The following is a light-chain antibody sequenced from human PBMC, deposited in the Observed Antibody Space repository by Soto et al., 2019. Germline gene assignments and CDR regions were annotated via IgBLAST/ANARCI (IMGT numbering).Light chain of an antibody. Sequence: SYELTQPLSVSVALGQTARIICGGNNIGSKNVHWYQQKPGQAPVLVIYRDSNRPSGIPERFSGSNSGNTATLTISRAQAGDEADYYCQVWDSSTDVFGTGTKVTVL. CDR2: RDS. V-gene: IGLV3-9*01. CDR3: QVWDSSTDV. J-gene: IGLJ1*01. CDR1: NIGSKN.